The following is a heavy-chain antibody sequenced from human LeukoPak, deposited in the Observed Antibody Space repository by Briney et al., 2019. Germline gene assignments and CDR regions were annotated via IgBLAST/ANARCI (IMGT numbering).Heavy chain of an antibody. CDR2: INSSSSYI. CDR3: ARGGGYCSSTSCYGYDY. Sequence: GGSLRLSCAASGFTFSSYSMNWVRQAPGKGLEWVSSINSSSSYIYYAYSVKGRFNISRENAKNSLYLQMNSLRAEDTAVYYCARGGGYCSSTSCYGYDYWGQGTLVTVSS. D-gene: IGHD2-2*01. J-gene: IGHJ4*02. CDR1: GFTFSSYS. V-gene: IGHV3-21*01.